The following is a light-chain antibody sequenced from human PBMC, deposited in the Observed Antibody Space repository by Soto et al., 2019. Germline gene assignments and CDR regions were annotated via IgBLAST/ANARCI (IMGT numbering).Light chain of an antibody. CDR1: LSVSNN. J-gene: IGKJ5*01. CDR2: DSS. CDR3: QQYNNWPATT. Sequence: DIVLTHSPATLSLSPCERATLSCSSSLSVSNNLAWYQQKPGQAPRLLIYDSSTRATGIPARFSGSGSGTEFTLTISSLQSEDFAIYYCQQYNNWPATTFGQGTRLEI. V-gene: IGKV3-15*01.